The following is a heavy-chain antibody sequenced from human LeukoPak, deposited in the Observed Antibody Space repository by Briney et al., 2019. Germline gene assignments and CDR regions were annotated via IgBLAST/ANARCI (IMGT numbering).Heavy chain of an antibody. Sequence: SETLSLTCAVYGGSFSGYYWSWIRQPPGKRLEWIGEINHSGSTNYNPSLKSRVTISVDTSKNQFSLKLSSVTAADTAVYYCARRPYGSGSYARVLDYWGQGTLVTVSS. CDR3: ARRPYGSGSYARVLDY. D-gene: IGHD3-10*01. J-gene: IGHJ4*02. V-gene: IGHV4-34*01. CDR1: GGSFSGYY. CDR2: INHSGST.